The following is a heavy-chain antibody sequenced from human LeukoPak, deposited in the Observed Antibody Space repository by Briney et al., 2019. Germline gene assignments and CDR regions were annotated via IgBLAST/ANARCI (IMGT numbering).Heavy chain of an antibody. CDR2: ISSSSSTI. Sequence: GGSLRLSCAASGFTFSTYSMNWVRQAPGKGLDWVSYISSSSSTICYADSVKGRFTISRDNAKNSLYLQMNSLRAEDTAVYYCARGQTVVTPLWFDPWGQGTLVTVSS. CDR3: ARGQTVVTPLWFDP. J-gene: IGHJ5*02. CDR1: GFTFSTYS. D-gene: IGHD4-23*01. V-gene: IGHV3-48*04.